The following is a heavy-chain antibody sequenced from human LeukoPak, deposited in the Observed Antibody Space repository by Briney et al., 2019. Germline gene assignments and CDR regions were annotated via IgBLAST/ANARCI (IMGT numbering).Heavy chain of an antibody. J-gene: IGHJ6*03. D-gene: IGHD3-3*01. CDR1: GFTFSSYA. Sequence: PGGSLRLSCAASGFTFSSYAMSWVRQAPGKGLERVSAISGSGGSTYYADSVKGRFTISRDNSKNTLYLQMNSLRAEDTAVYYCAGLTYYDFWSGSQPSVGYYYYMDVWGKGTTVTVSS. V-gene: IGHV3-23*01. CDR3: AGLTYYDFWSGSQPSVGYYYYMDV. CDR2: ISGSGGST.